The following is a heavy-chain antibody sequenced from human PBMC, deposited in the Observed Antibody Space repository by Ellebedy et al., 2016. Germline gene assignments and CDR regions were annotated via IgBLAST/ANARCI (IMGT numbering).Heavy chain of an antibody. J-gene: IGHJ4*02. V-gene: IGHV4-39*07. CDR2: IYYSGST. CDR3: ARDLGHNVDY. CDR1: GGSISSSSYY. D-gene: IGHD1-14*01. Sequence: SETLSLTXTVSGGSISSSSYYWGWIRQPPGKGLEWIGSIYYSGSTYYNPSLKSRVTISVDTSKNQFSLKLSSVTAADTAVYYCARDLGHNVDYWGQGTLVTVSS.